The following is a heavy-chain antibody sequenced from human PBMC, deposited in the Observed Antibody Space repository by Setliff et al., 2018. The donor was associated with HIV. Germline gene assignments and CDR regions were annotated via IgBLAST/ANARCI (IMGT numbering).Heavy chain of an antibody. J-gene: IGHJ5*02. V-gene: IGHV4-4*02. CDR1: GGSISSSNW. Sequence: TSETLSLTCAVSGGSISSSNWWSWVRQPPGKGLEWIGEINHSGSTNYNPSLKSRVTVSVDTSKNQFSLKLSSVTAADAAVYYCASPELRYFDWPPWGQGTLVTAPQ. D-gene: IGHD3-9*01. CDR2: INHSGST. CDR3: ASPELRYFDWPP.